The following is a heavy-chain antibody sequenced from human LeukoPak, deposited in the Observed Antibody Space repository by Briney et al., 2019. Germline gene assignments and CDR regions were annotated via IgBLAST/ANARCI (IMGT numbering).Heavy chain of an antibody. Sequence: SETLSLTCAVSGGSISSVPYSWSWIRQPPGKGLEWIGYIYHSGSTYYNPSLKSRVTISVDRSKNQFSLKLTSVTAADTAVYYCVRGVPEVMGGFDYWGQGTLVTVSS. CDR2: IYHSGST. J-gene: IGHJ4*02. D-gene: IGHD1-26*01. CDR1: GGSISSVPYS. CDR3: VRGVPEVMGGFDY. V-gene: IGHV4-30-2*01.